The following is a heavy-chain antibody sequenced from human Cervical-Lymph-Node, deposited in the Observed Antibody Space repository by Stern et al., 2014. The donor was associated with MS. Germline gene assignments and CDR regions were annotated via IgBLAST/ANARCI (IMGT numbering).Heavy chain of an antibody. D-gene: IGHD3-16*01. Sequence: VQLVESGGGVVQPGKSLRLSCEASGFSLSREGVHCVRQAPGKGLEWVAVISFDGSKNFYEDSVKGRFTISRDNSKNTVYLQMNSLRPEDTAVYYCATSTGGGTLDYWGQGTLVSVSS. CDR3: ATSTGGGTLDY. J-gene: IGHJ4*02. CDR1: GFSLSREG. V-gene: IGHV3-30*03. CDR2: ISFDGSKN.